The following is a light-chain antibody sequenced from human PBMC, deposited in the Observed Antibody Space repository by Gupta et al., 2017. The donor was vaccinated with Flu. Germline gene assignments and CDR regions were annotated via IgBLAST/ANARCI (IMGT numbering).Light chain of an antibody. J-gene: IGKJ4*01. CDR1: SSY. CDR2: AAD. CDR3: QQHVSHPLT. V-gene: IGKV1-9*01. Sequence: SSYLAWYQQKPGKAPKLLIFAADALQSGVPSRFSGSGSGTEFTLTISSLQPEDFATYFCQQHVSHPLTFGGGTTVEI.